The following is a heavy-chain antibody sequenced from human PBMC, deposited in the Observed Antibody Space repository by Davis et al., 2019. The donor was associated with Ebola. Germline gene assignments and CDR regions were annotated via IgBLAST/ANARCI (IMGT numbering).Heavy chain of an antibody. J-gene: IGHJ4*02. CDR1: VITFSSYA. CDR3: AKEITYCSGGSCYDSGLG. CDR2: ISGSGGST. V-gene: IGHV3-23*01. D-gene: IGHD2-15*01. Sequence: GESLKISCTDSVITFSSYAMTWVRQAPGKGLEWVSAISGSGGSTYYADSVKGRFTISRDNSKNTLYLQMNSLRAEDTAVYYCAKEITYCSGGSCYDSGLGWGQGTLVTVSS.